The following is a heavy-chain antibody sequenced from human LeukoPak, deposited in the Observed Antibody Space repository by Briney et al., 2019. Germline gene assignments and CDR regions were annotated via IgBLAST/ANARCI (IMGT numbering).Heavy chain of an antibody. Sequence: GSLRLFCAASGFTLSSLWMHRVRQAPGKGLVLGSPINSDGSSTSYADSVKGRFTISRDNAKNTLYLQMNSLRAEDTAVYYCARGRWLQFSAPLDYWGQGTLVTVSS. CDR1: GFTLSSLW. CDR3: ARGRWLQFSAPLDY. CDR2: INSDGSST. J-gene: IGHJ4*02. D-gene: IGHD5-24*01. V-gene: IGHV3-74*01.